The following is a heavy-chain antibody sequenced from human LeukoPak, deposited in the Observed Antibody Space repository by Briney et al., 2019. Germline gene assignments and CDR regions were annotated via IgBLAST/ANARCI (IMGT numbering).Heavy chain of an antibody. D-gene: IGHD6-13*01. V-gene: IGHV7-4-1*02. J-gene: IGHJ5*02. CDR2: INTNTGNP. CDR3: AREIKSSSWYLIGWFDP. CDR1: GYTFTSYA. Sequence: ASVKVSCKASGYTFTSYAMNWARQAPGQGLEWMGWINTNTGNPTYAQGFTGRFVFSLDTSVSTAYLQISSLKAEDTAVYYCAREIKSSSWYLIGWFDPWGQGTLVTVSS.